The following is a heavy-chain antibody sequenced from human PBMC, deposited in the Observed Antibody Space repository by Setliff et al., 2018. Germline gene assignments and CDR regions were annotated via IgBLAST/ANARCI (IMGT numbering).Heavy chain of an antibody. CDR1: DVSISDTTYY. J-gene: IGHJ6*02. D-gene: IGHD2-8*01. V-gene: IGHV4-39*07. CDR3: ARDGVMYGMDV. Sequence: ETLSLTCTVSDVSISDTTYYWAWVRLPPGKGLEWIGTVSYFGASYSNPSLKSRLNISLDKSANRFSLNLASVTAADTALYYCARDGVMYGMDVWGQGTTVTVSS. CDR2: VSYFGAS.